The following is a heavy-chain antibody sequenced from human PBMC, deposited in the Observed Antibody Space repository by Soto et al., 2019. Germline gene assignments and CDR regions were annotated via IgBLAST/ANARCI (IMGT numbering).Heavy chain of an antibody. CDR2: VTQSGGS. J-gene: IGHJ5*02. CDR1: GGSFSVYF. CDR3: ARGLPHMEGGVFKRLGNWFDP. V-gene: IGHV4-34*01. Sequence: PSETLSLTCALSGGSFSVYFWTWIRQSPEKGLEWIGEVTQSGGSNSNPSLSSRVNISLDTSKNQFSLKLTSVTAADSAVYYCARGLPHMEGGVFKRLGNWFDPWGQGTLVTVSS. D-gene: IGHD3-10*01.